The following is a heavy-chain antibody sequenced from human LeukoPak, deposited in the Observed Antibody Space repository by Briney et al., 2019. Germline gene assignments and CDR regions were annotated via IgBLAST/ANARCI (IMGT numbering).Heavy chain of an antibody. CDR2: INSDGSST. Sequence: GGSLRLSCAASGFTFSSYWMHWVRQAPGKGLVWVSRINSDGSSTSYADSVKGRFTISRDNAKNTLYLQMNSLRAEDTALYYCAKDIRRFGELSAFDIWGQGTMVTVSS. J-gene: IGHJ3*02. V-gene: IGHV3-74*01. CDR3: AKDIRRFGELSAFDI. CDR1: GFTFSSYW. D-gene: IGHD3-10*01.